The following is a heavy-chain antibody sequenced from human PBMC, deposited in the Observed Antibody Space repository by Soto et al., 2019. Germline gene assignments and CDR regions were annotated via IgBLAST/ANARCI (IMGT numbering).Heavy chain of an antibody. D-gene: IGHD6-13*01. CDR3: ARARATIAAAAIFDC. Sequence: SETLSLTCAVYGRSNSTSHWWSWVRQPPGKGLEWIGEVYRTGSTNYNPSLESRLTISVDKSKNQFSLKLTSVTAADTAVYYCARARATIAAAAIFDCWGQGTLVT. V-gene: IGHV4-4*02. J-gene: IGHJ4*02. CDR1: GRSNSTSHW. CDR2: VYRTGST.